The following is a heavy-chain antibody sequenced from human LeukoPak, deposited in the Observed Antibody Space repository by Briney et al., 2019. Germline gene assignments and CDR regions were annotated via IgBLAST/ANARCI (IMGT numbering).Heavy chain of an antibody. CDR3: ATLTGTDVDAFDI. CDR2: IIPIFGTA. D-gene: IGHD1/OR15-1a*01. V-gene: IGHV1-69*13. CDR1: GGTFSSYA. Sequence: GASVKVSCKAPGGTFSSYAISWVRQAPGQGLEWMGGIIPIFGTANYAQKFQGRVTITADESTSTAYMELSSLRSEDTAVYYCATLTGTDVDAFDIWGQGTMVTVSS. J-gene: IGHJ3*02.